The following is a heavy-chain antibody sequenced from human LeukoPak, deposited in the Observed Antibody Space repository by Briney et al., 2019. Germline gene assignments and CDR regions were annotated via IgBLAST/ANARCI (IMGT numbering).Heavy chain of an antibody. CDR1: GGSFSGYY. D-gene: IGHD4-17*01. V-gene: IGHV4-59*01. CDR3: ARARLYGDYYFDY. CDR2: IYYSGST. Sequence: SETLSLTCAVYGGSFSGYYWSWIRQPPGKGLEWIGYIYYSGSTNYNPSLKSRVTISVDTSKNQFSLKLSSVTAADTAVYYCARARLYGDYYFDYWGQGTLVTVSS. J-gene: IGHJ4*02.